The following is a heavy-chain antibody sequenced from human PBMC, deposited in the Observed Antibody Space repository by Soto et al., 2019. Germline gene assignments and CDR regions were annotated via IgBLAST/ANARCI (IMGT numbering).Heavy chain of an antibody. V-gene: IGHV4-59*08. Sequence: PSETLCLTCTVSGGSISSYYWSGIRQPPGKGLEWIGYIFYSGTTYYNPSLKSRVTISVDTSKNQFSLKLSSVTAADTAVYYCARHTTVTEYYFDYWGQGTLVTVS. CDR1: GGSISSYY. CDR3: ARHTTVTEYYFDY. CDR2: IFYSGTT. D-gene: IGHD4-17*01. J-gene: IGHJ4*02.